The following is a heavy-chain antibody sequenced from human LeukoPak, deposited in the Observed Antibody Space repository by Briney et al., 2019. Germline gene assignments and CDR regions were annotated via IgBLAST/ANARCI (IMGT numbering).Heavy chain of an antibody. D-gene: IGHD2-2*02. CDR2: ISYDGSNK. CDR1: GFTFSSYA. Sequence: GGSLRLSCAASGFTFSSYAMHWVRQAPGKGLEWVAVISYDGSNKYYADSEKGRFTISRDNSKNTLYLQMNSLRAEDTAVYYCARDDCSSTSCYTLALYYFDYWGQGTLVTVSS. J-gene: IGHJ4*02. CDR3: ARDDCSSTSCYTLALYYFDY. V-gene: IGHV3-30*01.